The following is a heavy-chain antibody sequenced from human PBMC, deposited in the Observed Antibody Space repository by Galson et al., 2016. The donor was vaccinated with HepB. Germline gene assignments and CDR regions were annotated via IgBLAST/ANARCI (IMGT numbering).Heavy chain of an antibody. V-gene: IGHV3-15*01. J-gene: IGHJ3*02. CDR3: ANHKFQRAFDI. CDR1: GITFSNAW. CDR2: IKRKADGGTT. Sequence: SLRLSCAASGITFSNAWMSWVRQAPGKGLEYIGRIKRKADGGTTDYAAPVKGRFTISRDDSKNTLYLQMDSLKIEDTGVYYCANHKFQRAFDIWGQGTMVTVSS. D-gene: IGHD1-14*01.